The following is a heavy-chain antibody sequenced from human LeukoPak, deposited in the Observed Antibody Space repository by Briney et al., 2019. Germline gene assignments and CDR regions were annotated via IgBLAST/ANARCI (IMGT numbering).Heavy chain of an antibody. CDR2: INHSGST. CDR1: GGSFSGCY. D-gene: IGHD2-2*01. Sequence: SETLFLTCAVYGGSFSGCYWSWIRQPPGKGLEWIGEINHSGSTNYNPSLKSRVTISVDTSKNQFSLKLSSVTAADTAVYYCARGRYCSSTSCYYYYYYGMDVWGQGTTVTVSS. J-gene: IGHJ6*02. V-gene: IGHV4-34*01. CDR3: ARGRYCSSTSCYYYYYYGMDV.